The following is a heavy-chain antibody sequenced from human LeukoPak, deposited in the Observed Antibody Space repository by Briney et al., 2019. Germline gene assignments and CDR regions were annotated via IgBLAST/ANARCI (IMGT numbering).Heavy chain of an antibody. Sequence: SETLSLTCTVSGGSISSSIYSWGWNRQPPGKGLEWIGSIYYSGSTYYNPSLKSRITISQDTSKNQFSLKVNSVTAADTAAYYCTREEGGTTVDYWGQGTLVTVSS. D-gene: IGHD1-1*01. J-gene: IGHJ4*02. CDR1: GGSISSSIYS. V-gene: IGHV4-39*07. CDR2: IYYSGST. CDR3: TREEGGTTVDY.